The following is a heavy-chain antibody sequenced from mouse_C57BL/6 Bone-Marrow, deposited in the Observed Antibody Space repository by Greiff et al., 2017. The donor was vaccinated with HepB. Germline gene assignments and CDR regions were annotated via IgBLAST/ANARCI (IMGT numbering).Heavy chain of an antibody. CDR1: GFNIKDDY. J-gene: IGHJ2*01. V-gene: IGHV14-4*01. CDR3: TTHYDGYYYLDY. D-gene: IGHD2-3*01. CDR2: IDPENGDT. Sequence: EVKLMESGAELVRPGASVKLSCTASGFNIKDDYMHWVKQRPEQGLEWIGWIDPENGDTEYASKFQGKATITADTSSNTAYLQLSSLTSEDTAVYYCTTHYDGYYYLDYWGQGTTLTVSS.